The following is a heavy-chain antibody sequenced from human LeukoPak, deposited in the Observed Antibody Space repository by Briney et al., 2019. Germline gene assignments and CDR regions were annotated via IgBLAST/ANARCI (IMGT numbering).Heavy chain of an antibody. CDR2: IYYSGST. CDR1: GGSFSGNY. CDR3: ARVASFAYCSGGSCYSVGAFDI. D-gene: IGHD2-15*01. Sequence: SETLSLTCAVYGGSFSGNYWTWTRQPPGKGLEWIGYIYYSGSTNYNPSLKSRVTISVDTSKNQFSLKLSSVTAADTAVYYCARVASFAYCSGGSCYSVGAFDIWGQGTMVAVSS. V-gene: IGHV4-59*01. J-gene: IGHJ3*02.